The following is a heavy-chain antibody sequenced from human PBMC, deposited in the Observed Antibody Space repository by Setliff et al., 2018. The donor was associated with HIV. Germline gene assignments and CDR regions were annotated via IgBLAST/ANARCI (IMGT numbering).Heavy chain of an antibody. CDR3: ARGKVGYDGIMDV. CDR1: GYTFTSYA. J-gene: IGHJ6*04. CDR2: INAGNGNT. Sequence: ASVKVSCQASGYTFTSYAMHWVRQAPGQRLEWMGWINAGNGNTKYSQEFQGRVTITRDTSASTAYMELSSLRSEDMAVYYCARGKVGYDGIMDVWGKGTTVTVSS. D-gene: IGHD3-16*01. V-gene: IGHV1-3*03.